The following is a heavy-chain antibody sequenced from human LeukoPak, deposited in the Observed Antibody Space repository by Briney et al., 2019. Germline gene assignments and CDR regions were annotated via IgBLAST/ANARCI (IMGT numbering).Heavy chain of an antibody. CDR1: GGSISSYS. Sequence: SETLSLTCTVSGGSISSYSWSWIRQPAGKGLEWIGRMYSSGSTKYNPSLKSRVTMSVDTSKNLISLKLTSVTAADTAIYYCARWSSGDYYYVDYWGQGTLVTVSS. CDR2: MYSSGST. CDR3: ARWSSGDYYYVDY. V-gene: IGHV4-4*07. J-gene: IGHJ4*02. D-gene: IGHD3-22*01.